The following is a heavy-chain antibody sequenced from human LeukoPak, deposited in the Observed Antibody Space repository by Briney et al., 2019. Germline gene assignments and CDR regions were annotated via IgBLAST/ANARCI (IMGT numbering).Heavy chain of an antibody. J-gene: IGHJ6*02. D-gene: IGHD3-16*01. V-gene: IGHV3-23*01. CDR3: AKEPPLAGGWDYYYGMDV. CDR2: ISGSGGST. CDR1: GFTFSSYA. Sequence: PGGSLRLSCAASGFTFSSYAMSWVRQAPGKGLEWVSAISGSGGSTYYADSVKGRFTISRDNSKNTLYLQMNSLRAEDTAVYYCAKEPPLAGGWDYYYGMDVWGQGTTVTVSS.